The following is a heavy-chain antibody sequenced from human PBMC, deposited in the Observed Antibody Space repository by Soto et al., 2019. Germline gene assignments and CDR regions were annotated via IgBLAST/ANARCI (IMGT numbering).Heavy chain of an antibody. CDR2: IYYSGST. CDR1: GGSVSSGSYY. V-gene: IGHV4-61*01. CDR3: ASFRNLYYYGSGRPNYYYYMDV. J-gene: IGHJ6*03. Sequence: NPSETLSLTCTVSGGSVSSGSYYWSWIRQPPGKGLEWIGYIYYSGSTNYNPSLKSRVTISVDTSKNQFSLKLSSVTAADTAVYYCASFRNLYYYGSGRPNYYYYMDVWGKGTTVTVSS. D-gene: IGHD3-10*01.